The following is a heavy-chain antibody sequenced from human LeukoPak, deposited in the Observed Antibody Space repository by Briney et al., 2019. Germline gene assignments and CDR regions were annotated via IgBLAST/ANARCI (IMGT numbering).Heavy chain of an antibody. Sequence: PGGSLRLSCAASGFTFSSYAMHWVRQAPGKGLEWVAVISYDGSNKYYADSVKGRFTISRDNSKNTLYLQMNSLRAEDTAVYYCARDPHPVHLKYYSGSYYSFDYWGQGTLVTVSS. D-gene: IGHD1-26*01. CDR2: ISYDGSNK. V-gene: IGHV3-30-3*01. CDR3: ARDPHPVHLKYYSGSYYSFDY. CDR1: GFTFSSYA. J-gene: IGHJ4*02.